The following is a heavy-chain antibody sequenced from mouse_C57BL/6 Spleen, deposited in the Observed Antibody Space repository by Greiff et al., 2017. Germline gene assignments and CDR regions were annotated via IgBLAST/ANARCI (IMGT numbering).Heavy chain of an antibody. V-gene: IGHV1-64*01. Sequence: VQLQQPGAELVKPGASVKLSCKASGYTFTSYWMHWVKQRPGQGLEWIGMIHPNSGSTNYNEKFKSKATLTVDKSSSTAYMQLSSLTSEDSAVYYCARSGGYSYWYFDVWGTGTTVTVSS. CDR3: ARSGGYSYWYFDV. CDR1: GYTFTSYW. D-gene: IGHD2-3*01. CDR2: IHPNSGST. J-gene: IGHJ1*03.